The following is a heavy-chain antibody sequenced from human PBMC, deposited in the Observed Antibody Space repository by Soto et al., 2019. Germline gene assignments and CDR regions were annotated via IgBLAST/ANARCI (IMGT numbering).Heavy chain of an antibody. D-gene: IGHD2-8*02. CDR2: IIPIFGTA. Sequence: SVKVSCKASGGTFSSYASSWVRQAPGQGLEWMGGIIPIFGTANYAQKFQGRVTITADESTSTAYMELSSLRSEDTAVYYCARGRNDHWYYFDYLGQGTLVTVSS. J-gene: IGHJ4*02. V-gene: IGHV1-69*13. CDR3: ARGRNDHWYYFDY. CDR1: GGTFSSYA.